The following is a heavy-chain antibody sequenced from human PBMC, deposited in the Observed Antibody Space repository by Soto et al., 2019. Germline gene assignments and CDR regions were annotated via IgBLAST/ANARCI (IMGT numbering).Heavy chain of an antibody. V-gene: IGHV4-34*01. CDR1: GGSFSGYY. J-gene: IGHJ6*02. CDR2: INDIGIT. CDR3: ARGRSSVPDRRGIGYYGLDV. D-gene: IGHD6-6*01. Sequence: QVQLQQWGAEVLKPSETLSLTCVVNGGSFSGYYWSWIRQSPGKGLEWIGEINDIGITDSNPSLESRVTISVDRSKNQFSLNMKSVTAADSAVYHCARGRSSVPDRRGIGYYGLDVWGQGTTVTVSS.